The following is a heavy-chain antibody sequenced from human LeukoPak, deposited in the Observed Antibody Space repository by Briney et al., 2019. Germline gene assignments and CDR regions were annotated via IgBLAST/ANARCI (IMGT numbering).Heavy chain of an antibody. J-gene: IGHJ4*02. CDR3: AKDPTAGWGYGGNRHYFDY. D-gene: IGHD4-23*01. Sequence: SVKVSCKASGGTLSSYAISWVRQAPGQGLEWMGGIIPIFGTANYAQKFQGRVTITADESTSTAYMELSSLRSEDTAVYYCAKDPTAGWGYGGNRHYFDYWGQGTLVTVSS. CDR1: GGTLSSYA. V-gene: IGHV1-69*13. CDR2: IIPIFGTA.